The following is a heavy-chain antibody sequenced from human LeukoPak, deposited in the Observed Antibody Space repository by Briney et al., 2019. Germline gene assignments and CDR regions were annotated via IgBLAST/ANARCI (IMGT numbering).Heavy chain of an antibody. CDR3: ARGEYYYDSSGYPGY. V-gene: IGHV3-33*01. J-gene: IGHJ4*02. CDR1: GFTFSSYG. Sequence: GRSLRLSCAASGFTFSSYGMHWVRQAPGKGLEWVAVIWFDGNNKYYADSEKGRFTISRDNSKNTLYLQMNSLRAEDTAVYYCARGEYYYDSSGYPGYWGQGSLVTVSS. CDR2: IWFDGNNK. D-gene: IGHD3-22*01.